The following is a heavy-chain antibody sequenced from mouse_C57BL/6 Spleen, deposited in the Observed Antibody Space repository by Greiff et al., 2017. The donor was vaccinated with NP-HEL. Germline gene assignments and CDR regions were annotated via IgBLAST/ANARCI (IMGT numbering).Heavy chain of an antibody. Sequence: DVKLQESGPGLVKPSQSLSLTCSVTGYSITSGYYWNWIRQFPGNKLEWMGYISYDGSNNYNPSLKNRISITRDTSKNQFFLKLNSVTTEDTATYYCARAANWDVWGQGTTLTVSS. D-gene: IGHD4-1*01. J-gene: IGHJ2*01. V-gene: IGHV3-6*01. CDR2: ISYDGSN. CDR1: GYSITSGYY. CDR3: ARAANWDV.